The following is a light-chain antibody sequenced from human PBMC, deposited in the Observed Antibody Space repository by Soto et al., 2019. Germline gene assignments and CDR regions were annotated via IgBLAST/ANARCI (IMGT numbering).Light chain of an antibody. J-gene: IGLJ3*02. Sequence: LTPPASMSWSPGHSITIPYTGTNNDVGSYDLVSWYQHRPGNVPKLIIFEVSKRPSGISHRFSGSKSGNTASLTISGLQPEDESDYYCCSFAGATIWVFGGGTK. CDR2: EVS. CDR3: CSFAGATIWV. V-gene: IGLV2-23*02. CDR1: NNDVGSYDL.